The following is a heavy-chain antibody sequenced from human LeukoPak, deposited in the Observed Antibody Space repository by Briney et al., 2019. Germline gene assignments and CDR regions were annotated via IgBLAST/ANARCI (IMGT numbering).Heavy chain of an antibody. CDR3: TTGLTWETIYFNH. Sequence: GGSLRLSCAASGFSFTNAYMTWVRQAPGKGLEWVGRIKNNANGGTADYAAPVKGRFTISRDDSKTTLYLQMNSLKIEDTAVYFCTTGLTWETIYFNHWGRGTLVTVSS. CDR2: IKNNANGGTA. V-gene: IGHV3-15*01. CDR1: GFSFTNAY. J-gene: IGHJ4*02. D-gene: IGHD1-26*01.